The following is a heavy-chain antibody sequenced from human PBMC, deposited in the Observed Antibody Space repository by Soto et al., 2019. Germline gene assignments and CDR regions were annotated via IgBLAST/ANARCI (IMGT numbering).Heavy chain of an antibody. Sequence: SETLSLTCTVSGGSFSGYYWSWIRQPPGKGLEWIGEINHSGSTNYTPSLKSRVTISVDTSKNQFSLKLSSVTAADTAVYYCARGHSSPSYYFDYWRQATLVTVSS. D-gene: IGHD6-6*01. J-gene: IGHJ4*02. CDR1: GGSFSGYY. CDR2: INHSGST. CDR3: ARGHSSPSYYFDY. V-gene: IGHV4-34*01.